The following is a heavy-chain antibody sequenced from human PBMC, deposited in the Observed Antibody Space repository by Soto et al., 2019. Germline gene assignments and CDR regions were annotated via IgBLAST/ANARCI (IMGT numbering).Heavy chain of an antibody. V-gene: IGHV1-69*02. J-gene: IGHJ6*02. CDR1: GGTFSSYT. CDR3: ASLMSSGYYYGMDV. D-gene: IGHD3-10*01. Sequence: QVQLVQSGAEVKKPGSSVKVSCKASGGTFSSYTISWVRQAPGQGLEWMGRIIPILGIANYAQKFQGRVTMXAXKXPSTPYMELSSRRSEDTAVYYCASLMSSGYYYGMDVWGQGTTVTVSS. CDR2: IIPILGIA.